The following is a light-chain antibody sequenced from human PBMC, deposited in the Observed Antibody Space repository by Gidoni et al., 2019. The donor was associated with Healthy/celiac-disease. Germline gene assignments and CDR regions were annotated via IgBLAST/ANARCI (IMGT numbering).Light chain of an antibody. CDR2: AAS. V-gene: IGKV1-39*01. Sequence: DLQMTQSPSSLSASVGDRVTITCRASQSIISYLNWYQQKPGKAPKLLISAASSLERGVPSRFSGSGSGTDFTLTISSLQPEDVATYYCQQSYSTPPTFGGGTKVEIK. CDR3: QQSYSTPPT. CDR1: QSIISY. J-gene: IGKJ4*01.